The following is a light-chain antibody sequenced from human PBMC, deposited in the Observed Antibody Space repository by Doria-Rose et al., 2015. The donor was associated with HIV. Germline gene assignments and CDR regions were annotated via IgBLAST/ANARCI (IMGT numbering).Light chain of an antibody. J-gene: IGKJ1*01. CDR3: HQYGTSWT. V-gene: IGKV3-20*01. CDR1: QSFSGTY. CDR2: DGS. Sequence: TQSPGTLSLSSGERATLSCRASQSFSGTYLAWYQQKPGQAPSLLIYDGSTRATGIPDRFSASGSGTDFTLTINRLEPEDFALYYCHQYGTSWTFGQGTKVEI.